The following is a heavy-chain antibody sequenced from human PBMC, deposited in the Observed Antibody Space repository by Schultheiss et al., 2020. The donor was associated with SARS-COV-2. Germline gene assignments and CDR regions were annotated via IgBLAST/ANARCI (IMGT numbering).Heavy chain of an antibody. CDR2: ISYDGSNK. CDR1: GFTFSSYA. V-gene: IGHV3-30*01. D-gene: IGHD3-3*01. CDR3: ARDRVDFWSGYYTRYGMDV. Sequence: GESLKISCAASGFTFSSYAMHWVRQAPGKGLEWVAVISYDGSNKYYADSVKGRFTISRDNSKNTLYLQMNSLRAEDTAVYYCARDRVDFWSGYYTRYGMDVWGQGTTVTVSS. J-gene: IGHJ6*02.